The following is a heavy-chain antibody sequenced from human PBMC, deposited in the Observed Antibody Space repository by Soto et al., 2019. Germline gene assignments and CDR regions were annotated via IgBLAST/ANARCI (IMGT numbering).Heavy chain of an antibody. Sequence: PSETLSLTCAVSGGSISSGGYSWSWIRQPPGKGLEWIGYIYYSGSTNYNPSLKSRVTISVDTSKNQFSLKLSSVTAADTAVYYCARAYGYYFDYWGQGTLVTVSS. CDR2: IYYSGST. J-gene: IGHJ4*02. CDR1: GGSISSGGYS. D-gene: IGHD4-17*01. V-gene: IGHV4-61*08. CDR3: ARAYGYYFDY.